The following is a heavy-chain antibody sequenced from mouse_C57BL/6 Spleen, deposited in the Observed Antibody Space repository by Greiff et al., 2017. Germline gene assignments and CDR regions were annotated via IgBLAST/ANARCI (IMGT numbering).Heavy chain of an antibody. CDR1: GYAFSSSW. CDR2: LYPGDGDT. CDR3: GPYGNSRGHAMDY. J-gene: IGHJ4*01. D-gene: IGHD1-1*01. Sequence: QVQLKQSGPELVKPGASVKISCKASGYAFSSSWMNWVKQRPGKGLEWIGRLYPGDGDTNYNGKFKGKATLTADKSSSTAYMQLSSRTSEDSAVYFCGPYGNSRGHAMDYWGQGTSVTVSS. V-gene: IGHV1-82*01.